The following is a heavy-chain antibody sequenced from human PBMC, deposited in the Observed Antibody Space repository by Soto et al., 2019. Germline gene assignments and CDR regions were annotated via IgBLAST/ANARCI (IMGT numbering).Heavy chain of an antibody. CDR2: ISYDGSNE. Sequence: QVQLVESGGGVVQPGRSLRLSCAASGFTFSSYGMHWVRQAPGKGLEWVAVISYDGSNEYYADSVKGRFTISRDNSKNTLYLQMNSLRAEDTAVYYCAKDEGGPSEVFDYWGQGTLVTVSS. V-gene: IGHV3-30*18. J-gene: IGHJ4*02. CDR1: GFTFSSYG. CDR3: AKDEGGPSEVFDY.